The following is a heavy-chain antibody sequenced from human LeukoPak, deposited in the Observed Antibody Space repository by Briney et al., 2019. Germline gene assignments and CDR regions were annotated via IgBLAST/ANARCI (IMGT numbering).Heavy chain of an antibody. Sequence: GGSLRLSCAASGFTFSSHSMNWVRQAPGKGLEWVSYISSSSSTIYYADSVKGRFTISRDNAKNSLYLQMNSLRDEDTAVYYCAREYCSSTSCYLYYFDYWGQGTLVTVSS. CDR2: ISSSSSTI. V-gene: IGHV3-48*02. J-gene: IGHJ4*02. CDR1: GFTFSSHS. CDR3: AREYCSSTSCYLYYFDY. D-gene: IGHD2-2*01.